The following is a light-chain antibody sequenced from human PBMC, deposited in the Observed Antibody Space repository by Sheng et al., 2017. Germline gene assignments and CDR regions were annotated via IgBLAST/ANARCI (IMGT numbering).Light chain of an antibody. Sequence: NFMLTQPHSVSESPGKTVTISCTRSSGDIASDYVQWYQQRPGSSPNTIIYEDNQRPSGVPDRFSGSIDSSSNSASLTISGLKPEDEADYYCQSYGGTTVIFGGGTETDRP. CDR3: QSYGGTTVI. V-gene: IGLV6-57*01. CDR1: SGDIASDY. CDR2: EDN. J-gene: IGLJ2*01.